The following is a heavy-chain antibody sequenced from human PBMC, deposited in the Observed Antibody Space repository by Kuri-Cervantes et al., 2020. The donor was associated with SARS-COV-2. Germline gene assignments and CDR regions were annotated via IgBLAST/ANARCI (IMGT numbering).Heavy chain of an antibody. CDR3: ARARVGVFDF. CDR2: ISGSGGST. Sequence: GGSLRLSCAASGFTFSSYAMSWVRQAPGKGLEWVSAISGSGGSTYYADSVKGRFTISRDNSKNTLYLQINSLRTEDTAVFYCARARVGVFDFWGQGALVTASS. J-gene: IGHJ4*02. D-gene: IGHD2-21*01. CDR1: GFTFSSYA. V-gene: IGHV3-23*01.